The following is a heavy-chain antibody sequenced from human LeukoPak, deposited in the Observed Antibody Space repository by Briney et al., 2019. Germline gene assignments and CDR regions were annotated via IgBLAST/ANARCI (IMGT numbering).Heavy chain of an antibody. Sequence: PGGSMRLSCAASGFTFSSYGMHWVRQAPGKGLEWVAVISYDGSNKYYADSVKGRFTISRDNSKNTLYLQMNSLRAEDTAVYYCAKEEDSGSSGDWGQGTLVTVSS. V-gene: IGHV3-30*18. CDR3: AKEEDSGSSGD. CDR2: ISYDGSNK. J-gene: IGHJ4*02. D-gene: IGHD1-26*01. CDR1: GFTFSSYG.